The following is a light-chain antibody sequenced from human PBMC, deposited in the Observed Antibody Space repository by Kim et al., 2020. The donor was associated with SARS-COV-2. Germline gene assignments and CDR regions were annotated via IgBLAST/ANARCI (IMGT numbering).Light chain of an antibody. CDR2: EVT. CDR1: SSDISGYTY. Sequence: GQSVNSSCTGTSSDISGYTYVSRGQQHPVKAPKLMIYEVTERFSGVPDRFSGSKSGNTASLTISGLQAEDEADYYCCSYAGRYTWVFGGGTQLTVL. V-gene: IGLV2-11*03. CDR3: CSYAGRYTWV. J-gene: IGLJ3*02.